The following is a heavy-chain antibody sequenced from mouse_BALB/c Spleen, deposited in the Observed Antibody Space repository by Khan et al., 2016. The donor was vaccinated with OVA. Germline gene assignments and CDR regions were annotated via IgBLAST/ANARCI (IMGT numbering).Heavy chain of an antibody. CDR3: TRSYDSYYFDY. V-gene: IGHV1-5*01. J-gene: IGHJ2*01. D-gene: IGHD2-4*01. CDR1: GYSFTSYW. Sequence: VQLKQSGTVLARPGASVKMSCKASGYSFTSYWMHWVQQRPGQGLEWIGAIYPGNSETRYNQNFRGKAKLTTVTSASTAYMELSSLTNEDSAVYYCTRSYDSYYFDYWGQGTTLTVSS. CDR2: IYPGNSET.